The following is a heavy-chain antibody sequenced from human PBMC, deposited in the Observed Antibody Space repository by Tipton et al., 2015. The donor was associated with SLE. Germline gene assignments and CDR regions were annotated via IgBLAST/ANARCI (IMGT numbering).Heavy chain of an antibody. CDR1: GGSISSGGYY. Sequence: TLSLTCTVSGGSISSGGYYWSWIRQHPGKGLEWIGNIYYSGSTYYNPSLKSRVTISIDTSKNQFSLKLSSVTAADTAVYYCARALQNYFDYWGQGTLVTVSS. CDR3: ARALQNYFDY. CDR2: IYYSGST. J-gene: IGHJ4*02. V-gene: IGHV4-31*03.